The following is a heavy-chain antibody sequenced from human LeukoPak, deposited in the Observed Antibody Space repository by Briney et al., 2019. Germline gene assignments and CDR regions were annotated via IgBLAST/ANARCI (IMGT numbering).Heavy chain of an antibody. CDR1: GYSISSGYY. D-gene: IGHD6-13*01. J-gene: IGHJ4*02. Sequence: NTSETLSLTCTVSGYSISSGYYWGWIRQPPGKGLEWIGSIYHSGSTYYNPSLKGRVTISVDTSKNQFSLKLSFVTAADTAVYYCARDLSGTANYWGQGTPVTVSS. CDR3: ARDLSGTANY. CDR2: IYHSGST. V-gene: IGHV4-38-2*02.